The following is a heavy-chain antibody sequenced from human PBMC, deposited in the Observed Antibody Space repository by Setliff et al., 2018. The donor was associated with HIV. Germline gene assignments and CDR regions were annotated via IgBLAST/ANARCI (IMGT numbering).Heavy chain of an antibody. D-gene: IGHD5-18*01. Sequence: SETLSLTCAVYGESFSGYYWTWIRQSPKKGLEWIGDINPSGNTNYNPYLKSRLTISGDTSKNQFSLNLSSVTAADTAVYYCARSGPNKWIHLYHWAQGALVTVSS. CDR1: GESFSGYY. CDR2: INPSGNT. CDR3: ARSGPNKWIHLYH. V-gene: IGHV4-34*01. J-gene: IGHJ5*02.